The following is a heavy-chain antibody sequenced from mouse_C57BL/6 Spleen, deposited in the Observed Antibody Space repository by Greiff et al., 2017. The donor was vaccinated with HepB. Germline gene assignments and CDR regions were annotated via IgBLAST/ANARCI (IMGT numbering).Heavy chain of an antibody. Sequence: QVQLQQPGAELVKPGASVKLSCKASGYTFTSYWMHWVKQRPGQGLEWIGMIHPNSGSTNYKEKFKSKATLTVDKSSSTAYMQLSSLTSEDSAVYYCAREGWDEAYWGQGTLVTVSA. CDR1: GYTFTSYW. D-gene: IGHD3-3*01. V-gene: IGHV1-64*01. J-gene: IGHJ3*01. CDR2: IHPNSGST. CDR3: AREGWDEAY.